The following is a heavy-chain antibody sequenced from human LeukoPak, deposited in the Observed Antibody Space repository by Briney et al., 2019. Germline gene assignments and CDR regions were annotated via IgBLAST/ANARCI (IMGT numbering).Heavy chain of an antibody. CDR3: AKTGNPATGDY. CDR1: GFTFDDYG. J-gene: IGHJ4*02. V-gene: IGHV3-20*04. CDR2: INWNGGST. D-gene: IGHD1-1*01. Sequence: GGSLRLSCAASGFTFDDYGMSWVRQAPGKGLEWVSGINWNGGSTGYADSVKGRFTISRDNSKNTLYLHMNSLRAEDTAVYYCAKTGNPATGDYWGQGTLVTVSS.